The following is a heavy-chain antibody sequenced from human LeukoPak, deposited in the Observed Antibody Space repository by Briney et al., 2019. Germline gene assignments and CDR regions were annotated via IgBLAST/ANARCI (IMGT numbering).Heavy chain of an antibody. J-gene: IGHJ6*02. CDR3: ARGILAFGLYYSYGMDV. Sequence: SETPSLTCTVSGGSISSYYWSWIRQPPGNGLEWIGYIYYSGSTNYNPSLKSRVTISVDTSKNQFSLKLSSVTAADTAVYYCARGILAFGLYYSYGMDVWGQGTTVTVSS. D-gene: IGHD3/OR15-3a*01. CDR1: GGSISSYY. CDR2: IYYSGST. V-gene: IGHV4-59*12.